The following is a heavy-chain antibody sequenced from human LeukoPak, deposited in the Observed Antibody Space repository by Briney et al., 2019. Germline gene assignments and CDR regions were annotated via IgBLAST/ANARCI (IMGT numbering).Heavy chain of an antibody. CDR3: ARDLGYYGSGSSPSDH. J-gene: IGHJ4*02. D-gene: IGHD3-10*01. V-gene: IGHV1-18*01. Sequence: ASVKVSCKASGYTFTTYGISWVRQAPGQGLEWMGWISAYNGNTKYAQKLQGRVTMTTDTSTSTAYMELRSLRSDDTAVYYCARDLGYYGSGSSPSDHWGQGTLVTVSS. CDR1: GYTFTTYG. CDR2: ISAYNGNT.